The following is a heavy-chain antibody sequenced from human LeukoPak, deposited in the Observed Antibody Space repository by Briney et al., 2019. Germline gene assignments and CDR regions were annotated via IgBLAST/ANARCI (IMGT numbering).Heavy chain of an antibody. CDR1: GYSISSDYY. CDR3: ARVSYYYDSSGYYLAAFDI. CDR2: IYHSGST. D-gene: IGHD3-22*01. V-gene: IGHV4-38-2*02. Sequence: SETLSLTCSVSGYSISSDYYWGWIRQPPGKGLEWIGSIYHSGSTYYKPSLKSRVTILVDSSKNQFSLKVRSVTAADTAVYYCARVSYYYDSSGYYLAAFDIWGQGTMVTVSS. J-gene: IGHJ3*02.